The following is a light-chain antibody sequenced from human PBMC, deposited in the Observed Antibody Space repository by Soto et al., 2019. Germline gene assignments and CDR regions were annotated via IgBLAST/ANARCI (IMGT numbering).Light chain of an antibody. V-gene: IGKV1-5*01. Sequence: DIQMTQSPSTLSASVGDRVTITCRASQSFSTWLAWYQQKPGKAPKLLIYDASTMASGVPSRFSGSESGTEFTLTISSLQPDDFATYYCQQYVSDSRTFGQGTKVEVK. CDR3: QQYVSDSRT. CDR2: DAS. CDR1: QSFSTW. J-gene: IGKJ1*01.